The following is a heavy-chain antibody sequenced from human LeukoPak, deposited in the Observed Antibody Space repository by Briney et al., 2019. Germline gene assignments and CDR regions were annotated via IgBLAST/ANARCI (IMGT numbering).Heavy chain of an antibody. CDR1: GGSFSGYY. Sequence: QPSETLSLTCAVYGGSFSGYYWSWIRQPPGKGLEWIGEINHSGSTNYNPSLKSRVTISVDTSNNQFSLKLSSVTAADTAVYYCARQYYYDSGGPLGYYYGMDVWGQGTTVTVSS. CDR3: ARQYYYDSGGPLGYYYGMDV. V-gene: IGHV4-34*01. CDR2: INHSGST. J-gene: IGHJ6*02. D-gene: IGHD3-22*01.